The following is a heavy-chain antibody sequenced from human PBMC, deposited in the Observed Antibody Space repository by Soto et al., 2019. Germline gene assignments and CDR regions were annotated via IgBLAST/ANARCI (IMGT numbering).Heavy chain of an antibody. CDR3: ARGRFLEWLFRDYYYGMDV. CDR1: GGSFSGYY. Sequence: SETLSLTCAVYGGSFSGYYWSWIRQPPGKGLEWIGEINHSGSTNYNPSLKSRVTISVDTSKNQFPLKLSSVTAADTAVYYCARGRFLEWLFRDYYYGMDVWGQGTTVTVSS. D-gene: IGHD3-3*01. V-gene: IGHV4-34*01. CDR2: INHSGST. J-gene: IGHJ6*02.